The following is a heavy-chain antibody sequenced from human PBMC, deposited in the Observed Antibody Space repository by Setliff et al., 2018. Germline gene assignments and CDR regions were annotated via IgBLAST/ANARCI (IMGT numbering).Heavy chain of an antibody. V-gene: IGHV1-18*01. J-gene: IGHJ4*02. CDR2: INSSSGNT. D-gene: IGHD6-19*01. CDR3: VRSSAPQVVLAADFDF. CDR1: GYAFNRNG. Sequence: ASVKVSCKASGYAFNRNGMSWVRQAPGQGLEWMGWINSSSGNTNYAQKFQGRVTMTRDTSTSTFYMELRSLRSDDTAVYYCVRSSAPQVVLAADFDFWGQGTPVTVSS.